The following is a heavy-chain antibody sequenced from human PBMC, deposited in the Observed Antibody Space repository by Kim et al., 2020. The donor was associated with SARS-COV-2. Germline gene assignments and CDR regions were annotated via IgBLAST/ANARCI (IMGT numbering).Heavy chain of an antibody. CDR1: GFTFSNYW. CDR3: ARDCCYYSMEV. J-gene: IGHJ6*02. CDR2: INGDGSVT. Sequence: GGSQRLSCVASGFTFSNYWMHWVRQAPAKGLEWVSCINGDGSVTSYADSVKGRFTISRDNCKNTVYLQMNSLRAEDTALYYCARDCCYYSMEVWGQGTTVTVSS. V-gene: IGHV3-74*01.